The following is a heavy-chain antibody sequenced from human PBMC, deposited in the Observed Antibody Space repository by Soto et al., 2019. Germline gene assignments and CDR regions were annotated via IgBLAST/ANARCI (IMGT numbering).Heavy chain of an antibody. CDR1: GGSISSYY. Sequence: SETLSLTCTVSGGSISSYYWSWIRQPPGKGLEWIGYIYYSGSTNYNPPLKSRVTISVDTSKNQFSLKLSSVTAADTAVYYCARFYSGVGDYWGQGTLVTVSS. V-gene: IGHV4-59*01. CDR2: IYYSGST. CDR3: ARFYSGVGDY. D-gene: IGHD3-10*01. J-gene: IGHJ4*02.